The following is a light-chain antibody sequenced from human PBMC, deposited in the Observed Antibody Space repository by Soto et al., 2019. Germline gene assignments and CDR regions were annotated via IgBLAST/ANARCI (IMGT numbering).Light chain of an antibody. CDR3: QQYSDWPIT. V-gene: IGKV3-11*01. CDR1: QSIGNY. Sequence: LLTQSPATLSLSAGERVTLSCRASQSIGNYLAWYQQKPGQASRLLIFDASNRASGVPARFSGSGSGTDFTLTITSLQSDDFAVYFCQQYSDWPITFGQGTRL. J-gene: IGKJ5*01. CDR2: DAS.